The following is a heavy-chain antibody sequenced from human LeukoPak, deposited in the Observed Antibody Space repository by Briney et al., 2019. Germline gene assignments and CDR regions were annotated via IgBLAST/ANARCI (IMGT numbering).Heavy chain of an antibody. CDR2: ISSSGSTI. CDR1: GFTFSSYE. D-gene: IGHD3-3*01. V-gene: IGHV3-48*03. Sequence: GGSLRLSCAASGFTFSSYEMNWVRQAPGKGLEWVSYISSSGSTIYYADSVKGRFTISRDNAKNSLYLQMNSLGAKDTAVYYCARVLSDYDFWSGYRPSSSDYWGQGTLVTVSS. CDR3: ARVLSDYDFWSGYRPSSSDY. J-gene: IGHJ4*02.